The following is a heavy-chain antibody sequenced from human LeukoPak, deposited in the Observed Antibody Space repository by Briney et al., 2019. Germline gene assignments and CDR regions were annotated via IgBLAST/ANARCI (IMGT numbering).Heavy chain of an antibody. Sequence: GGSLRLSCAASEFTFSDYYMSWIRQAPGKGLEWVSAISGSGGSTYYADSVKGRFTISRDSSKNTLYLQVNSLRAEDTAVYYCVTRSGSYYYWGQGTLVTVSS. J-gene: IGHJ4*02. CDR2: ISGSGGST. D-gene: IGHD1-26*01. CDR3: VTRSGSYYY. V-gene: IGHV3-23*01. CDR1: EFTFSDYY.